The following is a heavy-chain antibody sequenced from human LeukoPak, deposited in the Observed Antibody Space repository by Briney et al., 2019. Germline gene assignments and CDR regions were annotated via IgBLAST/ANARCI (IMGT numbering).Heavy chain of an antibody. Sequence: GGSLRLSCAASGFTVSRNYMSWVRQAPRKGLEWVSVIYSGGSKYYADSVKGRFTISRDNAKNTLYLQMNSLRPEDTAVYYCASSMAYNCLDYWGQGTLVTVSS. CDR3: ASSMAYNCLDY. J-gene: IGHJ4*02. CDR1: GFTVSRNY. V-gene: IGHV3-53*01. CDR2: IYSGGSK. D-gene: IGHD5-24*01.